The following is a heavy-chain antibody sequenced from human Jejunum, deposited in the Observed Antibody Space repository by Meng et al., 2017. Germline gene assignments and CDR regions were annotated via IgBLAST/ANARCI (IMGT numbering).Heavy chain of an antibody. CDR1: GFTFSDYS. CDR3: ARVKSGSYPPYYFDF. J-gene: IGHJ4*02. CDR2: ISSSTSSYI. D-gene: IGHD1-26*01. Sequence: EVQLVESGGGLVKPGESLRLSWTASGFTFSDYSMNWFRQAPGKGLEWVSSISSSTSSYIYDADSVKGRFTISRDNAKNSLYLQMNSLRAEDTAVYFCARVKSGSYPPYYFDFWGQGTLVTVSS. V-gene: IGHV3-21*01.